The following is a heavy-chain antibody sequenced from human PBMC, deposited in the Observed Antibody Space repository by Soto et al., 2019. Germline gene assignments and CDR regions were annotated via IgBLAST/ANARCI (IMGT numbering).Heavy chain of an antibody. D-gene: IGHD3-22*01. Sequence: LALTCTVSGGSISSGGYYWSWIRQHPGKGLEWIGYIYYSGSTYYNPSLKSRVTISVDTSKNQFSLKLRSVTAADTAVYYCARDTRYESSGYHFGYWGQGTLVTVSS. CDR1: GGSISSGGYY. CDR3: ARDTRYESSGYHFGY. CDR2: IYYSGST. J-gene: IGHJ4*02. V-gene: IGHV4-31*03.